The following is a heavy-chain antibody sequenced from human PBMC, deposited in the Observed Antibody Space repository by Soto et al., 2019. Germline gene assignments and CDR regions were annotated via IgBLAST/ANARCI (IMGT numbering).Heavy chain of an antibody. CDR3: AADQGYSYAYYYYYGMDV. CDR2: IVVVSGNT. D-gene: IGHD5-18*01. Sequence: SVKVSCKASGFTFTSSALQWVRQARGHRLEWIGWIVVVSGNTNFAQTFQQRVTLTRDMSTSTAYMKRSSLRYEDTAVYYCAADQGYSYAYYYYYGMDVWGQGTTVTVSS. CDR1: GFTFTSSA. J-gene: IGHJ6*01. V-gene: IGHV1-58*01.